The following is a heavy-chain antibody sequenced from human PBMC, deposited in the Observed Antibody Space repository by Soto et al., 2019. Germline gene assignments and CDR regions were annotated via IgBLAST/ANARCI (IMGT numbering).Heavy chain of an antibody. J-gene: IGHJ4*02. D-gene: IGHD3-3*01. CDR2: IYYSGST. Sequence: QVQLQESGPGLVKPSQTLSLTCTVSGGSISSGGYYWSWIRQHPGKGLEWIGYIYYSGSTYYNTSLKSRVTISVDTTKNQFTLKLSSVTAADTDVYYCARTPTIFGVANPDYWGQGTLVTVSS. V-gene: IGHV4-31*03. CDR3: ARTPTIFGVANPDY. CDR1: GGSISSGGYY.